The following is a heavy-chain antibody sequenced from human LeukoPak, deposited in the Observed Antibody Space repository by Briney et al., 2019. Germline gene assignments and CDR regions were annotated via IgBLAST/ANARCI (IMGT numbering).Heavy chain of an antibody. J-gene: IGHJ4*02. V-gene: IGHV3-43*02. CDR1: GFTFDDYA. D-gene: IGHD6-19*01. CDR3: AKVRPTRFVESSGWLELGY. Sequence: GGSLRLPCAASGFTFDDYAMHWVRHAPGKGLEWVSLISGDGSRTYYADSVKGRFTISRDNSKNSLYLQMNSLRTEDTAFYYCAKVRPTRFVESSGWLELGYWGQGTLVAVSS. CDR2: ISGDGSRT.